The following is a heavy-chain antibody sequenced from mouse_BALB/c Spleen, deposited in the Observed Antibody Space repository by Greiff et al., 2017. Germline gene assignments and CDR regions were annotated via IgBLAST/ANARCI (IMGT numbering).Heavy chain of an antibody. D-gene: IGHD2-2*01. J-gene: IGHJ3*01. V-gene: IGHV1-80*01. CDR3: ARGRDGYDVGFAY. CDR2: IYPGDGDT. CDR1: GYAFSSYW. Sequence: QVQLQQSGAELVRPGSSVKISCKASGYAFSSYWMNWVKQRPGQGLEWIGQIYPGDGDTNYNGKFKGKATLTADKSSSTAYMQLSSLTSEDSAVYFCARGRDGYDVGFAYWGQGTLVTVAA.